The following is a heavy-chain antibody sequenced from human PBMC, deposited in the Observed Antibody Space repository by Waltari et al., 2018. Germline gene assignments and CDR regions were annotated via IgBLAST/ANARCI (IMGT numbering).Heavy chain of an antibody. CDR1: GYTFTDYH. V-gene: IGHV1-69-2*01. CDR3: ATGKIGELAAFDI. D-gene: IGHD3-10*01. CDR2: VEPEAGET. J-gene: IGHJ3*02. Sequence: EVQLVQSGAEVKKPGATVKISCKASGYTFTDYHMPWGQQAPGEGLKWMGRVEPEAGETIYAAKFQGRVTITADTCTDTAYMGLSSLRSEDAAVYYCATGKIGELAAFDIWGQETMVTVSS.